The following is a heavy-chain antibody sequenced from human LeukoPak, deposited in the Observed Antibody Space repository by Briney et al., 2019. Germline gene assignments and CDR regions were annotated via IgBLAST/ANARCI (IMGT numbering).Heavy chain of an antibody. CDR2: ICYSGST. CDR1: GGSISSYY. Sequence: SETLSLTCTVSGGSISSYYWSWIRQPPGKGLEWIGYICYSGSTNYNPSLKSRVTISVDTSKNQFSLNVSSVTAADTAVYYCARVSGYDILTGYYYYFDYWGQGTLVTVSS. V-gene: IGHV4-59*01. D-gene: IGHD3-9*01. J-gene: IGHJ4*02. CDR3: ARVSGYDILTGYYYYFDY.